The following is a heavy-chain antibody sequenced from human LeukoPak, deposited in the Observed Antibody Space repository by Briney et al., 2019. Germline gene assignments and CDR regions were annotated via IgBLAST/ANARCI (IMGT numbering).Heavy chain of an antibody. Sequence: GRSLRLSCAAPGFTFDDYAMHWVRQAPGKGLEWVSGISWNSGSIGYADSVKGRFTISRDNAKNSLYLQMNSLRAEDTALYYCAKDSGRWGYYFDYWGQGTLVTVSS. CDR1: GFTFDDYA. CDR3: AKDSGRWGYYFDY. D-gene: IGHD3-16*01. J-gene: IGHJ4*02. CDR2: ISWNSGSI. V-gene: IGHV3-9*01.